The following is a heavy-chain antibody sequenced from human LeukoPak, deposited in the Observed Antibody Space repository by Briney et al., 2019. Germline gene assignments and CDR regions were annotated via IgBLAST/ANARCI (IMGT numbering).Heavy chain of an antibody. CDR2: ISSSGSTT. V-gene: IGHV3-11*04. Sequence: GGSLRLSCAASGFTFSDYYMSWIRQAPGKGLEWVSYISSSGSTTYYADSVKGRFTISRDNAKNSLYLQMNSLRAEDTAVYYCARLLWFGESNWFDPWGQGTLVTVSS. D-gene: IGHD3-10*01. CDR1: GFTFSDYY. J-gene: IGHJ5*02. CDR3: ARLLWFGESNWFDP.